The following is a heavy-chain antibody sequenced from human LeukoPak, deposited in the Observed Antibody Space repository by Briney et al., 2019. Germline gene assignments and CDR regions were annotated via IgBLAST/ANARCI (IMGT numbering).Heavy chain of an antibody. J-gene: IGHJ4*02. CDR1: GFTFSNAW. D-gene: IGHD6-13*01. Sequence: GGSLRLSCAASGFTFSNAWMSWVRQAPGKGLEWVGRIKSKTDGGTTDYAAPVKGRFTISRDDSKSIAYLQMNSLKTEDTAVYYCTRGYSSSWVWVQYYFDYWGQGTLVTVSS. CDR2: IKSKTDGGTT. V-gene: IGHV3-15*01. CDR3: TRGYSSSWVWVQYYFDY.